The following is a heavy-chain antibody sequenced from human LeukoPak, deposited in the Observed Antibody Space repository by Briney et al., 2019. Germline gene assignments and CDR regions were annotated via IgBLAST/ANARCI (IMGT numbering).Heavy chain of an antibody. CDR3: ARAGGGYCSSTSCYGGFDP. CDR2: IYTSGST. CDR1: GGSISSSSYY. V-gene: IGHV4-61*02. Sequence: SETLSLTCTVSGGSISSSSYYWSWIRQPAGKGLEWIGRIYTSGSTNYNPSLKSRVTISVDTSKNQFSLKLSSVTAADTAVYYCARAGGGYCSSTSCYGGFDPWGQGTLVTVSS. D-gene: IGHD2-2*01. J-gene: IGHJ5*02.